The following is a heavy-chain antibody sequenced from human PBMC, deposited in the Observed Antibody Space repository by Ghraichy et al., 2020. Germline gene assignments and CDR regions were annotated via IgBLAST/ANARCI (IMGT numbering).Heavy chain of an antibody. CDR1: GGTFSSYA. V-gene: IGHV1-69*13. Sequence: SVKVSCKASGGTFSSYAISWVRQAPGQGLEWMGGIIPIFGTANYAQKFQGRVTITADESTSTAYMELSSLRSEDTAVYYCASETTDTAMVFSGGTDWGQGTLVTVSS. J-gene: IGHJ4*02. CDR3: ASETTDTAMVFSGGTD. CDR2: IIPIFGTA. D-gene: IGHD5-18*01.